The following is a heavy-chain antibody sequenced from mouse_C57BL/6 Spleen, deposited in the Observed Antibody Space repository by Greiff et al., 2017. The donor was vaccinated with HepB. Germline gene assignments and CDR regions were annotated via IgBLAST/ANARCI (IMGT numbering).Heavy chain of an antibody. CDR3: ARPPYYGSSYGYFDV. J-gene: IGHJ1*03. V-gene: IGHV1-18*01. CDR2: INPNNGGT. Sequence: DVQLQESGPELVKPGASVKIPCKASGYTFTDYNMDWVKQSHGKSLEWIGDINPNNGGTIYNQKFKGKATLTVDKSSSTAYMELRSLTSEDTAVYYCARPPYYGSSYGYFDVWGTGTTVTVSS. D-gene: IGHD1-1*01. CDR1: GYTFTDYN.